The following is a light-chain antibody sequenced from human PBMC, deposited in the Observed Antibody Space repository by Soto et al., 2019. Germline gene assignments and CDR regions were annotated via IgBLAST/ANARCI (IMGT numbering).Light chain of an antibody. CDR3: QQYNSYSPLT. J-gene: IGKJ4*01. V-gene: IGKV3-20*01. CDR2: VTS. Sequence: EIVLTQSPGTLSLFPGERVTLSCRASQSVSSDHLAWYQQKPGQAPRLLIYVTSSRATGIPDRFSGSGSGTDFTLTISRLEPEDFATYSCQQYNSYSPLTFGGGTKVDIK. CDR1: QSVSSDH.